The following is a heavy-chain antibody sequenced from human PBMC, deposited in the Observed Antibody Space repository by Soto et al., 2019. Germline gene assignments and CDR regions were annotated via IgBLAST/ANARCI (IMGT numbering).Heavy chain of an antibody. J-gene: IGHJ3*02. V-gene: IGHV4-34*01. CDR3: ARTYVGYGDYAIGYDAFDI. D-gene: IGHD4-17*01. CDR2: INHSGRT. Sequence: SETLSLTCAVYGESFRGYYWSWIRQPPGKGLEWIGEINHSGRTNCNPSLKSRVTVSVDTSKNQFSLKVSSVTAADTAVYYCARTYVGYGDYAIGYDAFDIWGQGTMVTVSS. CDR1: GESFRGYY.